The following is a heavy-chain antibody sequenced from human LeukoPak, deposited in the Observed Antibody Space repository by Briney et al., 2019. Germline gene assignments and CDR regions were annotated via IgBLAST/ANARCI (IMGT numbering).Heavy chain of an antibody. CDR1: GGSISSGDYY. D-gene: IGHD3-22*01. CDR2: IYYSGST. V-gene: IGHV4-61*08. J-gene: IGHJ3*02. Sequence: SETLSLTCTVSGGSISSGDYYWSWIRQPPGKGLEWIGYIYYSGSTNYNPSLKSRVTISVDTSKNQFSLKLSSVTAADTAVYYCARVDYDSSGYYGDAFDTWGQGTMVTVSS. CDR3: ARVDYDSSGYYGDAFDT.